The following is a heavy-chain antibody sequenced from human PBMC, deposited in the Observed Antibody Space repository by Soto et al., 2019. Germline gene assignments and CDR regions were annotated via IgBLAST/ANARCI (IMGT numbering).Heavy chain of an antibody. J-gene: IGHJ6*02. CDR2: NYYSGIT. Sequence: QVQLQESGPGLVKPSQTLSLTCTVSGGSISSGGYYWTWIRQHPGKGLEWIGYNYYSGITYYNPSLKSRVTISLDTSKNQFSLKLSSVTAADTAVDYCARGSSIAGLYYGMDVWGQGTTVTVSS. D-gene: IGHD6-6*01. CDR1: GGSISSGGYY. CDR3: ARGSSIAGLYYGMDV. V-gene: IGHV4-31*03.